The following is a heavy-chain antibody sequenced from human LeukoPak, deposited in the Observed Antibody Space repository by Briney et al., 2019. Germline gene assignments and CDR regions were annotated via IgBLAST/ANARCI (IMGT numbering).Heavy chain of an antibody. D-gene: IGHD2/OR15-2a*01. Sequence: GGSLRLSCAASGRNFRSSWMSWIRQAQGKGLERVANINQDGSEKYYVDSVKGRFTISRDNAKNSLYLQMNSLRVEDTAVYYCARAFYSYFDYWDQGTLVVVST. J-gene: IGHJ4*02. CDR2: INQDGSEK. CDR3: ARAFYSYFDY. V-gene: IGHV3-7*03. CDR1: GRNFRSSW.